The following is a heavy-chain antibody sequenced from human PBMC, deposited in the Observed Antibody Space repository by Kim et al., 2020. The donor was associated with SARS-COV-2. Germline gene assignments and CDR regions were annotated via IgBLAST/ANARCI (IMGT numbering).Heavy chain of an antibody. V-gene: IGHV3-33*05. J-gene: IGHJ6*02. CDR2: ISYDGSNK. Sequence: GGSLRLSCAASGFTFSSYGMHWVRQAPGKGLEWVAVISYDGSNKYYADSVKGRFTITRDNSKNTLYLQMNSLRAEDTAVYYCARDRVWFGEHYYYYGMDDWGQGTTVTVSS. CDR1: GFTFSSYG. D-gene: IGHD3-10*01. CDR3: ARDRVWFGEHYYYYGMDD.